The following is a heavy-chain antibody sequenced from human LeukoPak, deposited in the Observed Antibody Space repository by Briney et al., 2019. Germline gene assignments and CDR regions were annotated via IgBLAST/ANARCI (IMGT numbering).Heavy chain of an antibody. V-gene: IGHV4-30-4*01. Sequence: SQTLSLTCTVSGGSISSGDYYWSWIRQPPGKGLEWIGYIYYSGSTYYNPSLKSRVTISVDTSKNQFSLKLSSVTAADTAVYYSASIPDNILTLGYYYGMDVWGQGTTVTVSS. J-gene: IGHJ6*02. D-gene: IGHD3-9*01. CDR2: IYYSGST. CDR3: ASIPDNILTLGYYYGMDV. CDR1: GGSISSGDYY.